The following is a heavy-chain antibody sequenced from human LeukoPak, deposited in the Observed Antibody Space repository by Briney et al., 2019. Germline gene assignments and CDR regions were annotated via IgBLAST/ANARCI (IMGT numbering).Heavy chain of an antibody. CDR3: ARHSGSYLHDAFDI. Sequence: ASETLSLTCSVSGGSISSYFWSWIRQPPGKGLEWIGSMYYTGSTNYNPSLKSRVTISVDTSKNQFSLKLSSVTAADTAVYYCARHSGSYLHDAFDIWGQGTMVTVSS. CDR2: MYYTGST. J-gene: IGHJ3*02. CDR1: GGSISSYF. V-gene: IGHV4-59*08. D-gene: IGHD1-26*01.